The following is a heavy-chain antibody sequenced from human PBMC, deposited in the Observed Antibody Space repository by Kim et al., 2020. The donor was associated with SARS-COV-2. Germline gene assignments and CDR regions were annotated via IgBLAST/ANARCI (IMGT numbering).Heavy chain of an antibody. V-gene: IGHV3-48*03. J-gene: IGHJ5*02. CDR2: ISSSGSTI. D-gene: IGHD4-4*01. Sequence: GGSLRLSCAASGFTFSSYEMNWVRQAPGKGLEWVSYISSSGSTIYYADSVKGRFTISRDNAKNSLYLQMNSLRAEDTAVYYCARDVQYGWFDPWGQGTLVTVSS. CDR1: GFTFSSYE. CDR3: ARDVQYGWFDP.